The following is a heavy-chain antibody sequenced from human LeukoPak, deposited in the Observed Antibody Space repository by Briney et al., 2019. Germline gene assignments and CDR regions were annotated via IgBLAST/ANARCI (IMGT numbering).Heavy chain of an antibody. J-gene: IGHJ4*02. D-gene: IGHD3-3*01. CDR2: TSDSGST. CDR1: GGSIIGDY. V-gene: IGHV4-59*01. Sequence: SETLSLTCPVSGGSIIGDYWGWIRQPPGRGLEWIGYTSDSGSTNYNPSLRSRVTMSLDTSKNQFSLNLNSVTTADTAVYYCARDRSRIGYYDYWGQGTLLTVSS. CDR3: ARDRSRIGYYDY.